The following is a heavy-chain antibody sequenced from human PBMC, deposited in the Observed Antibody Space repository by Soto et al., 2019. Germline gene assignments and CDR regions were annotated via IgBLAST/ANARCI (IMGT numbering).Heavy chain of an antibody. Sequence: QVQLVQSGAEVKKPGSSVKVSCKASGGTLSNYAIIWVRQAPGQGLEWMGGIIPIFVTPNYAQKFQGRVAIIEDKSTSTAYMELSSLTSDDTAVYYCARVPDDYGDYGYYWGQGTLVTVSS. D-gene: IGHD4-17*01. CDR2: IIPIFVTP. J-gene: IGHJ4*02. CDR1: GGTLSNYA. V-gene: IGHV1-69*06. CDR3: ARVPDDYGDYGYY.